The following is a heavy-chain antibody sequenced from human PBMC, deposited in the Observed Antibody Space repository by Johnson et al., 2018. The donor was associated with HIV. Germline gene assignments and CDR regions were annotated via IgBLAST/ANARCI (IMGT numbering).Heavy chain of an antibody. CDR1: GFTFSNAW. CDR2: LKSRADGGTT. V-gene: IGHV3-15*01. J-gene: IGHJ3*02. D-gene: IGHD3-22*01. CDR3: ARAEGDYYDSGGWGPDAFDI. Sequence: VQLVESGGGLVQPGGSLTLSCAASGFTFSNAWMSWVRQAPGKGLEWVGRLKSRADGGTTDYAVSVKDRFTISRDNSKNTLYLQMNSLRAEDTAVYYCARAEGDYYDSGGWGPDAFDIWGQGTMVTVSS.